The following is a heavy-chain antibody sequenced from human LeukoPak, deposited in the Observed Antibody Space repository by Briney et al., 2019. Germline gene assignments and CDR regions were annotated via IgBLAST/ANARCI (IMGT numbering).Heavy chain of an antibody. J-gene: IGHJ4*02. CDR3: AVVAATLAY. CDR2: IYDSGST. D-gene: IGHD2-15*01. Sequence: KPSQTLSLTCTVSGGSISSGDYYWSWIRQPPGKGLEWIGYIYDSGSTYYNPSLESRVTMSVDTSKNQFSLKLSSVTAADTAVYYCAVVAATLAYWGQGTLVTVSP. CDR1: GGSISSGDYY. V-gene: IGHV4-30-4*01.